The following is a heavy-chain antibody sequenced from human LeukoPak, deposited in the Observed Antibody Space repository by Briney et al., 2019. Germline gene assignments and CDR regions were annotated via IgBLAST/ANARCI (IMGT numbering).Heavy chain of an antibody. J-gene: IGHJ4*02. V-gene: IGHV4-59*01. CDR3: ARFDTTVTYFDY. D-gene: IGHD1-1*01. CDR1: GDSISHYY. CDR2: IYYTGST. Sequence: SETLSLTCTVSGDSISHYYWNWLRQSPGKGLDWIGYIYYTGSTNYNPSLETRVTISLDTSKNQFSLKLTSVTAADTAIYYCARFDTTVTYFDYWGQGTLVAVSS.